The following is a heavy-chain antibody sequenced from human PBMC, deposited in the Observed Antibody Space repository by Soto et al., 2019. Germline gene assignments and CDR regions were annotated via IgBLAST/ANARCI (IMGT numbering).Heavy chain of an antibody. J-gene: IGHJ6*02. CDR2: INPNSGTT. CDR3: GRVPRGVYYGMDV. Sequence: QVQLVQSGAEGKKPGASVKVSCKASGYTFTDYYMHWVRQAPGQRLEWMGWINPNSGTTNYAQKFQGWVTMTRDTAITTVYMEVSRLRSDDTAVYYCGRVPRGVYYGMDVWGQGTTVTVSS. V-gene: IGHV1-2*04. CDR1: GYTFTDYY. D-gene: IGHD3-10*01.